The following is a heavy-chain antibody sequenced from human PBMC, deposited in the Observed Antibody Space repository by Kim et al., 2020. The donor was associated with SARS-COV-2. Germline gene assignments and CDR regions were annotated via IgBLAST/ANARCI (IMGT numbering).Heavy chain of an antibody. V-gene: IGHV4-39*01. Sequence: PTLQSRDTISVDTSKNQFSLTLNSVTAADTAMYYCARPAAAGYYYHYMDVWGKGTTVTVSS. CDR3: ARPAAAGYYYHYMDV. J-gene: IGHJ6*03. D-gene: IGHD6-13*01.